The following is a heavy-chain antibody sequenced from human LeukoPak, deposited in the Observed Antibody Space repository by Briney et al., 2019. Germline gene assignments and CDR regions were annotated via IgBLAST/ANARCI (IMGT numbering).Heavy chain of an antibody. J-gene: IGHJ4*02. V-gene: IGHV3-23*01. CDR1: GFTFSSYE. D-gene: IGHD3-10*01. CDR2: ISGSGGTT. Sequence: PGGSLRLSCAASGFTFSSYEMNWVRQAPGKGLQWVSAISGSGGTTYYADSVKGRFTISRDNGRNTVFLQMSSLRAEDTALYYCARKSASGNYPLDYWGQGTLVTVSS. CDR3: ARKSASGNYPLDY.